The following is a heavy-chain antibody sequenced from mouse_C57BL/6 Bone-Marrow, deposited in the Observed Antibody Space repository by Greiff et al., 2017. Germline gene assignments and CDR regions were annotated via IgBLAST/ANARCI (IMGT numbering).Heavy chain of an antibody. D-gene: IGHD2-12*01. CDR1: GFTFSDYG. V-gene: IGHV5-15*01. CDR2: ISNLAYSI. CDR3: ARQGAYDGYAMDY. Sequence: EVQLVESGGGLVQPGGSLKLSCAASGFTFSDYGMAWVRQAPRKGPEWVAFISNLAYSIYYADTVTGRFTISREHAKNTLYLEMSSLRSEDTAMYYCARQGAYDGYAMDYWGQGTSVTVSS. J-gene: IGHJ4*01.